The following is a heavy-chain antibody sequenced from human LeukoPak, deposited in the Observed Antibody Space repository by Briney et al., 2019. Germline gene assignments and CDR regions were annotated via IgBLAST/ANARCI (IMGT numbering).Heavy chain of an antibody. J-gene: IGHJ4*02. V-gene: IGHV4-34*01. CDR1: GGSFSGYY. CDR3: ARGRRRPDG. Sequence: PSETLSLTCAVYGGSFSGYYWSWIRQPPGKGLEWIGEINHSGSTNYNPSLKSRVTISVDTSKNQFSLKLSSVTAADTAVYYCARGRRRPDGWGQGTLVTVSS. CDR2: INHSGST. D-gene: IGHD6-25*01.